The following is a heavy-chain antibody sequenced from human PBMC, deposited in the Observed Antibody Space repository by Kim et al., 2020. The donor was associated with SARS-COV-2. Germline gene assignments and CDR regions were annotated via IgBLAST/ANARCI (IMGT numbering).Heavy chain of an antibody. CDR1: GYTFTSYG. D-gene: IGHD3-22*01. CDR2: ISAYNGNT. J-gene: IGHJ4*02. CDR3: ARETPIPYYYDSSGQFDY. Sequence: ASVKVSCKASGYTFTSYGISWVRQAPGQGLEWMGWISAYNGNTNYAQKLQGRVTMTTDTSTSTAYMELRSLRSDDTAVYYCARETPIPYYYDSSGQFDYWGQGTLVTVSS. V-gene: IGHV1-18*01.